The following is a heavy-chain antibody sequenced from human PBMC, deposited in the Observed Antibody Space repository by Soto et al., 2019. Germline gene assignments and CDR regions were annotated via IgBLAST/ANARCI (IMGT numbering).Heavy chain of an antibody. CDR3: AKDKGVFNWATSYFDY. CDR1: GFTFSNYA. J-gene: IGHJ4*02. D-gene: IGHD1-1*01. V-gene: IGHV3-30*18. Sequence: QVQLVESGGGVVQPGRSLRLSCAAPGFTFSNYAMHWVRQAPGKGLEWVALTSYDGNNEYYTDSVKGRFTISRDNSKNTLFLQMNSPRPEDTAVYYCAKDKGVFNWATSYFDYWGQGALVTVSS. CDR2: TSYDGNNE.